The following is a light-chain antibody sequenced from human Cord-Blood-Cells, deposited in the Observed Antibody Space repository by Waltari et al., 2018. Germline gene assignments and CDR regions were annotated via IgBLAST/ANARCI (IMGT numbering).Light chain of an antibody. J-gene: IGLJ1*01. V-gene: IGLV3-21*03. Sequence: SYVLTQPPSVSVAPGKTARITCGGNNIGCKLVHWYQQQPGQAPVLVVYDDSDRPSGMPVRFSGSNSGNTATLTISRVDAGDEADYYCQVWDSSSDHYVFGTGTKVTVL. CDR2: DDS. CDR3: QVWDSSSDHYV. CDR1: NIGCKL.